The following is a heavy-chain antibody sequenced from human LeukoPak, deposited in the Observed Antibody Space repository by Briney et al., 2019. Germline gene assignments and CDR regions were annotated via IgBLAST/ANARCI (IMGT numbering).Heavy chain of an antibody. V-gene: IGHV4-59*01. CDR1: GGSISSYY. Sequence: SETLSLTCTVSGGSISSYYWSWIRQPPGKGLEWIGYIYYSGSTNYNPSLKSRVTISVDTSKNQFSLKLSSVTAADTAVYYCATTAGPSSGYAFDIWGQGTMVTVSS. CDR2: IYYSGST. CDR3: ATTAGPSSGYAFDI. D-gene: IGHD3-22*01. J-gene: IGHJ3*02.